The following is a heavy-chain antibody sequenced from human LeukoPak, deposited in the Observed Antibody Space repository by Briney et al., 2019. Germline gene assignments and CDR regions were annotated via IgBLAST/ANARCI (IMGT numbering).Heavy chain of an antibody. D-gene: IGHD3-10*01. CDR2: IYYSGST. Sequence: SETLSLTCTVSGGSISSYYWSWIRQPPGKGLEWIGYIYYSGSTNYNPSLKSRVTISVDTSKNQFSLKLSSVTAADTAVYYCARGHYYGSGSYPNPFDYWGQGTLVTVSS. J-gene: IGHJ4*02. V-gene: IGHV4-59*01. CDR1: GGSISSYY. CDR3: ARGHYYGSGSYPNPFDY.